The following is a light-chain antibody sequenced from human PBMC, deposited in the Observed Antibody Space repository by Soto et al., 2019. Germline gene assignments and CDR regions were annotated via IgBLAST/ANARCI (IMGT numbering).Light chain of an antibody. CDR2: GAS. Sequence: EIVMTQSPATLSVSPGETATLPCRASQSVNTDLAWYQQKPGQAPRLLIHGASSRATGFPARFRGSGSGTDFTLTISSLQSEDCAVYFCQHYNRWPPTFGQGTKVEI. CDR3: QHYNRWPPT. J-gene: IGKJ1*01. V-gene: IGKV3-15*01. CDR1: QSVNTD.